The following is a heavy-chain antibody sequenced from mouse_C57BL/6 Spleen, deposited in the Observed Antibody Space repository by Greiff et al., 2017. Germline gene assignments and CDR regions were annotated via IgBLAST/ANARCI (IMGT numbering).Heavy chain of an antibody. D-gene: IGHD2-1*01. CDR1: GFNIKNTY. CDR3: ARGVYYGNLYAMDY. V-gene: IGHV14-3*01. Sequence: EVKLEESVAELVRPGASVKLSCTASGFNIKNTYMHWVKQRPEQGLEWIGRIDPANGNTKYAPKFQGKATITADTSSNTAYLQLSSLTSEDTAIYYCARGVYYGNLYAMDYWGQGTSVTVSS. CDR2: IDPANGNT. J-gene: IGHJ4*01.